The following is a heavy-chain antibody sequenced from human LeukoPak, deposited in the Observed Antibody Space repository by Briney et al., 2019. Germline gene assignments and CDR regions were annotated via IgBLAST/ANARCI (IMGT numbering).Heavy chain of an antibody. CDR1: GFTFSSYS. D-gene: IGHD6-19*01. V-gene: IGHV3-21*01. CDR3: ARGHWLDSFDY. Sequence: GGSLRLSCAASGFTFSSYSMNWVRQAPGKGLEWVSSITSSSSYIYYADSVKGRFTISRDNAKNSLYLQMNSLRAEDTAVYYCARGHWLDSFDYWGQGTLVTVSS. J-gene: IGHJ4*02. CDR2: ITSSSSYI.